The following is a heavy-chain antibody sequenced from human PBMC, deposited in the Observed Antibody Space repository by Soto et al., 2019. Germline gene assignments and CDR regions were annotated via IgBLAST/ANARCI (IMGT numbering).Heavy chain of an antibody. CDR3: ARQKNSWFYGMDV. J-gene: IGHJ6*02. Sequence: SETLSLTCAVYGGSSSAYYWSWIRQPPGKGLEWIGQISHSGATDYNPSHKSRVSISGDTSKNQFSLILTSVTAADTAVYYCARQKNSWFYGMDVWGQGTTVTVSS. D-gene: IGHD3-10*01. CDR1: GGSSSAYY. CDR2: ISHSGAT. V-gene: IGHV4-34*01.